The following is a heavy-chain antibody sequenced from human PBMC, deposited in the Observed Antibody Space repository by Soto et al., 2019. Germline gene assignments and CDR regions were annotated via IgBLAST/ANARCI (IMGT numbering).Heavy chain of an antibody. CDR2: IYYSGST. Sequence: QVQLQESGPGLVKPSETLSLTCTVSGGSISSYYWSWIRQPPGKGLEWIGYIYYSGSTNYNPSLKSRVTISVDTSKNQFSLKLSSVTAADTAVYYCARTGGYYDFWSGYPNWFDPWGQGTLVTVSS. CDR3: ARTGGYYDFWSGYPNWFDP. D-gene: IGHD3-3*01. V-gene: IGHV4-59*01. J-gene: IGHJ5*02. CDR1: GGSISSYY.